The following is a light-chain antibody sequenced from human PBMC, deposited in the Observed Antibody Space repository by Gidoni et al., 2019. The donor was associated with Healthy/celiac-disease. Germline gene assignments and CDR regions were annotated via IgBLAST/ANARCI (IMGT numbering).Light chain of an antibody. Sequence: EIVLTQSPATLSLSPGERATLSCRASQSVSSYLAWYQQKPGQAPRLLIYDASNRATGIPARFSGSGSGTDFTITISNLEPEDFAVYYCQQSSNSLTFGGGTKVEIK. CDR1: QSVSSY. V-gene: IGKV3-11*01. J-gene: IGKJ4*01. CDR3: QQSSNSLT. CDR2: DAS.